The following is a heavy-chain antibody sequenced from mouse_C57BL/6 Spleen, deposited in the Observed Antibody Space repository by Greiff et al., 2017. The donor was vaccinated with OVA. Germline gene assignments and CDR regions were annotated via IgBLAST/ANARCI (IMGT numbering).Heavy chain of an antibody. D-gene: IGHD2-10*02. J-gene: IGHJ2*01. CDR2: IDPETGGT. Sequence: QVQLKQSGAELVRPGASVTLSCKASGYTFTDYEMHWVKQTPVHGLEWIGAIDPETGGTAYNQKFKGKAILTADKSSSTAYMELRSLTSEDSAVYYCTRKGEYLYYFDYWGQGTTLTVSS. CDR3: TRKGEYLYYFDY. V-gene: IGHV1-15*01. CDR1: GYTFTDYE.